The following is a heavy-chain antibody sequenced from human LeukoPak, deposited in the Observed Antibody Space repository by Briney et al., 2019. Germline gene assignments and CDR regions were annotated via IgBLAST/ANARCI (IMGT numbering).Heavy chain of an antibody. V-gene: IGHV3-66*01. Sequence: GGSLRLSCAASGFTVSSTYMNWVRQAPGKGLEWVSVIFGGGGTYYADSVKGRFIISRDNSKNTLHLQMNSLRAEDTAVYFCARELVYGDPFDPWGQGTLVTVSS. J-gene: IGHJ5*02. D-gene: IGHD4-17*01. CDR3: ARELVYGDPFDP. CDR1: GFTVSSTY. CDR2: IFGGGGT.